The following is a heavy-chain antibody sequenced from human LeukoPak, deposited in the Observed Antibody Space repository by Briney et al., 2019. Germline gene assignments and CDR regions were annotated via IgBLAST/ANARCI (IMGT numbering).Heavy chain of an antibody. V-gene: IGHV3-23*01. CDR3: AREAGGYCSGGSCSRREAFDI. CDR1: GFTFSSYG. Sequence: GGSLRLSCAASGFTFSSYGMSWVRQAPGKGLEWVSAISGSGGSTYYADSVKGRFTISRDNAKNSLYLQMNSLRAEDTALYYCAREAGGYCSGGSCSRREAFDIWGQGTMVTVSS. J-gene: IGHJ3*02. CDR2: ISGSGGST. D-gene: IGHD2-15*01.